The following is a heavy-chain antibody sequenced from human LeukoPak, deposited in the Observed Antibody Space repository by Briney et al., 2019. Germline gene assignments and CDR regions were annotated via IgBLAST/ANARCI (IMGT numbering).Heavy chain of an antibody. J-gene: IGHJ6*02. CDR3: ARQGGGYYYYGMDV. CDR2: ISSSSSYI. V-gene: IGHV3-21*01. D-gene: IGHD2-15*01. Sequence: GGSLRLSCAASGFTFSSYSMNWVRQAPGKGLEWVSSISSSSSYIYYADSVKGRFTISRDNAKNSLYLQMNSLRAEDTAEYYCARQGGGYYYYGMDVWGQGTTVTVSS. CDR1: GFTFSSYS.